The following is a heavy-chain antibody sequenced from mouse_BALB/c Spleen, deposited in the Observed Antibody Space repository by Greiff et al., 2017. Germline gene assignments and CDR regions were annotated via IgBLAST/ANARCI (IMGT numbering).Heavy chain of an antibody. D-gene: IGHD3-3*01. CDR2: IDTSDSYT. Sequence: VQLQQPGAELVMPGASVKMSCKASGYTFTDYWMHWVKQRPGQGLEWIGAIDTSDSYTSYNQKFKGKATLTVDESSSTAYMQLSSLTSEDSAVYYCARAGTDYWGQGTTLTVSS. V-gene: IGHV1-69*01. J-gene: IGHJ2*01. CDR3: ARAGTDY. CDR1: GYTFTDYW.